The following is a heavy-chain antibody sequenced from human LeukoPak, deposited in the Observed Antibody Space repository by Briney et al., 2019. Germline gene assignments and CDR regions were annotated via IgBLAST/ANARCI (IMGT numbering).Heavy chain of an antibody. J-gene: IGHJ4*02. CDR2: INHSGST. Sequence: SETLSLTCAVYGGSFSGYYWSWLRQPPGKGLEWIGEINHSGSTSYNPSLKSRVTISLDTSKNQFSLKLSSVTAADTAVYYCARDRRTAPTTGSFDYWGQGTLVTVSS. CDR3: ARDRRTAPTTGSFDY. D-gene: IGHD1-1*01. V-gene: IGHV4-34*01. CDR1: GGSFSGYY.